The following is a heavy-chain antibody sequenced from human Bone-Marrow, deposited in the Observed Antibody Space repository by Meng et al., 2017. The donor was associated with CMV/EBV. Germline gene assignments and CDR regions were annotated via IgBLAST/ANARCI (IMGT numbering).Heavy chain of an antibody. V-gene: IGHV4-34*01. D-gene: IGHD6-13*01. CDR2: INHGGDT. CDR3: ARGGRRPITAAGTLDY. Sequence: SETLSLTCAIYGGSFWSWIRQPPGKGLEWIGEINHGGDTNYNPSLKSRATMSADTSKNQFSLKLRSLTAADTAVYYCARGGRRPITAAGTLDYWGQGALVTFSS. CDR1: GGSF. J-gene: IGHJ4*02.